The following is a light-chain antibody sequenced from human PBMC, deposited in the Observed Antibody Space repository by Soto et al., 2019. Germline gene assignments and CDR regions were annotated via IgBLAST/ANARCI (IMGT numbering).Light chain of an antibody. CDR2: DSS. CDR1: QSVSSY. Sequence: EIVLPQSPATLSLSPGERATLSCRASQSVSSYLAWYQQKPGQAPRLLMYDSSNRATGIPARFSGGGSGTDFTLPISSLEPEDFAVYYCQQRFNWPRFTFGQGTKLEIK. V-gene: IGKV3-11*01. J-gene: IGKJ2*01. CDR3: QQRFNWPRFT.